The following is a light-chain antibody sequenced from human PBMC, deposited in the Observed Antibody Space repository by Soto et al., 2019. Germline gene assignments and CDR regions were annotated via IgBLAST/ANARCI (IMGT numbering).Light chain of an antibody. J-gene: IGKJ1*01. CDR1: QSITSY. V-gene: IGKV1-39*01. CDR3: QQSYRTPQT. Sequence: DIQMTQSPSSLSASVGDRVTITCRASQSITSYLNWYQQKPGKAPMLLIYTTSNLQSGVPSRFSGSGSGTDFTLTISSLQAEDFATYYCQQSYRTPQTFGQGTKVEIK. CDR2: TTS.